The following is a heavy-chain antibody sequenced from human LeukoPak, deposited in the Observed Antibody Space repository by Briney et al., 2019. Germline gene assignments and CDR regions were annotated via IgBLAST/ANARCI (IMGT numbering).Heavy chain of an antibody. D-gene: IGHD2-2*01. J-gene: IGHJ4*02. V-gene: IGHV4-59*01. CDR2: IYYSGST. CDR3: ARAGGYQSGSDY. Sequence: PSETLSFTCTVSGGSISSYYWSWIRQPPGKGLEWIGYIYYSGSTNYNPSLKSRVTISVDTSKNQFSLKLSSVTAADTAVYYCARAGGYQSGSDYWGQGTLVTVSS. CDR1: GGSISSYY.